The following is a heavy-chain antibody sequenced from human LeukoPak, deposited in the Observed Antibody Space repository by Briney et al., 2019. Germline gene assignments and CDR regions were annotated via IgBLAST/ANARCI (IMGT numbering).Heavy chain of an antibody. D-gene: IGHD6-6*01. CDR1: GGSFSGYY. CDR2: INHSGST. V-gene: IGHV4-34*01. Sequence: SETLSLTCAVYGGSFSGYYWSWIRQPPGKGLEWTGEINHSGSTNYNPSLKSRVTISVDTSKNQFSLKLSSVTAADTAVYYCARGRWSSSYYFDYWGQGTLVTVSS. J-gene: IGHJ4*02. CDR3: ARGRWSSSYYFDY.